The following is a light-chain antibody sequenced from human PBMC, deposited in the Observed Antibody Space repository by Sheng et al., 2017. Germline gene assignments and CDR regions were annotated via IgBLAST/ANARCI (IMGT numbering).Light chain of an antibody. Sequence: QSALTQPPSASGSPGQSVTISCTGTSSDVGGYNSVSWHQQHSGKAPKLMIYDVTKRPSGVPDRFSGSKSGNAASLTVSGLQAEDEADYYCSSYAGSNNLVFGRGTKLTVL. CDR3: SSYAGSNNLV. V-gene: IGLV2-8*01. J-gene: IGLJ3*02. CDR2: DVT. CDR1: SSDVGGYNS.